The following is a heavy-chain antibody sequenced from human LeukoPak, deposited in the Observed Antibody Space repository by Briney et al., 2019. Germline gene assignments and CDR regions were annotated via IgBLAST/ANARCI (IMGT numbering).Heavy chain of an antibody. CDR2: ISGSGGST. CDR1: GFTFSSYA. J-gene: IGHJ3*02. CDR3: AKQKGAYDSSGYYYGARAFDI. V-gene: IGHV3-23*01. Sequence: GGSLRLSCAASGFTFSSYATSWVRQAPGKGLEWVSAISGSGGSTYYADSVKGRFTISRDNSKNTLYLQMNSLRAEDTAVYYCAKQKGAYDSSGYYYGARAFDIWGQGTMVTVSS. D-gene: IGHD3-22*01.